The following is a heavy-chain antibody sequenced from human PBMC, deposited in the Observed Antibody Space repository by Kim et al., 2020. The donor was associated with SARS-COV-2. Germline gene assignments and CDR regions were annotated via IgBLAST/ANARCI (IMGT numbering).Heavy chain of an antibody. CDR1: GGSFSGYY. CDR3: ARMRGDWFDP. Sequence: SETLSLTCAVYGGSFSGYYWSWIRQPPGKGLEWIGEINHSGSTNYNPSLKSRVTISVDTSKNQFSLKLSSVTAADTAVYYCARMRGDWFDPWGQGTLVTVSS. V-gene: IGHV4-34*01. CDR2: INHSGST. J-gene: IGHJ5*02.